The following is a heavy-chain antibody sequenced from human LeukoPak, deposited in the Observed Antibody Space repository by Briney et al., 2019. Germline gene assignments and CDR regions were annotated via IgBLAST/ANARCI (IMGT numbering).Heavy chain of an antibody. J-gene: IGHJ4*02. Sequence: SETLSLTCTVSGGSISSYYWNWIRQPPGKGLEWIGNIYYSGSTNYNPSLKSRVTISVDTSKNQFSLKLSSVTAADTAVYYCARVRGSGTYLDYWGQGTLVTVSS. CDR3: ARVRGSGTYLDY. V-gene: IGHV4-59*01. CDR1: GGSISSYY. CDR2: IYYSGST. D-gene: IGHD3-10*01.